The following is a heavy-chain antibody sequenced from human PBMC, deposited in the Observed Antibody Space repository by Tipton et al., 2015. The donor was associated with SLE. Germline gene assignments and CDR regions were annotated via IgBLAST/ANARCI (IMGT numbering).Heavy chain of an antibody. V-gene: IGHV3-7*01. CDR3: ATAAGLLDAFDI. D-gene: IGHD6-13*01. CDR1: GFTFSSYW. J-gene: IGHJ3*02. Sequence: SLRLSCAASGFTFSSYWMSWVRQAPGKGLEWVANIKQDGSEKYYVDSVKGRFTISRDNAKNSLYLQMNSLRAEDTAVYYCATAAGLLDAFDIWGQGTMVTVSS. CDR2: IKQDGSEK.